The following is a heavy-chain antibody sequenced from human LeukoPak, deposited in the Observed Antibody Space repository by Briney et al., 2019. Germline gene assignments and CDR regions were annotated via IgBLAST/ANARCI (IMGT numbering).Heavy chain of an antibody. V-gene: IGHV3-30-3*01. D-gene: IGHD4-11*01. CDR2: ISYDGNNK. Sequence: GGSLRLSCAASGFTFSSYAMRWVRQAPGKGLEWVAVISYDGNNKYYADSVQGRFTISRDNSKNTLYLQMNSLRAEDTAVYYCARDRVTTVPFYYYYGMDVWGQGTTVTVSS. CDR1: GFTFSSYA. CDR3: ARDRVTTVPFYYYYGMDV. J-gene: IGHJ6*02.